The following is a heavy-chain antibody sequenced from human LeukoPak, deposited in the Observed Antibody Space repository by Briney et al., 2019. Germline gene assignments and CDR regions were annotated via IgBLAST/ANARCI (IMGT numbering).Heavy chain of an antibody. CDR1: GFTFDDYA. D-gene: IGHD7-27*01. V-gene: IGHV3-9*01. J-gene: IGHJ3*02. Sequence: PGGSLRLSCAASGFTFDDYAMHWVRQAPGKALEWVSGISWNSGSIGYADSVKGRFTISRDNAKNSLYLQMNSLRAEDTALYYCARSGPDAFDIWGQGTMVTVSS. CDR3: ARSGPDAFDI. CDR2: ISWNSGSI.